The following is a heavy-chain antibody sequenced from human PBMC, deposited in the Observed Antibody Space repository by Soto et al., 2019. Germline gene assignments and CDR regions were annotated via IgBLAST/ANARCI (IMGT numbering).Heavy chain of an antibody. J-gene: IGHJ4*02. CDR1: GGSISSGGYS. D-gene: IGHD6-19*01. Sequence: QLQLQESGSGLVKPSQTLSLTCAVSGGSISSGGYSWSWIRQPPGKGLEWIGYIYHSGSTYYNPSLQRRVTISVERSKNQFSLKLSSVTAADTAVYYCARAGGLGAVAADYWGQGTLVTVSS. CDR2: IYHSGST. V-gene: IGHV4-30-2*01. CDR3: ARAGGLGAVAADY.